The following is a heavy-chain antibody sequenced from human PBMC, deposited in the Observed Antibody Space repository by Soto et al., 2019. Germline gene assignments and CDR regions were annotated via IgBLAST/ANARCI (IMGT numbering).Heavy chain of an antibody. Sequence: SWISKKPGKGLECVSAISGSGGSTYYADSVKGRFTISRDNSKNTLYLQMKSLRAEDTAVYYCAKDRAHSSIHYYYYSYGMDVWGQGTTVTVSS. CDR2: ISGSGGST. CDR3: AKDRAHSSIHYYYYSYGMDV. V-gene: IGHV3-23*01. J-gene: IGHJ6*02. D-gene: IGHD6-13*01.